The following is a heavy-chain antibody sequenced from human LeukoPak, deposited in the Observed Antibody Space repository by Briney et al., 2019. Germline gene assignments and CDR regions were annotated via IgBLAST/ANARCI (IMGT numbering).Heavy chain of an antibody. CDR1: GYTLTELS. CDR3: ATHALGSSYYFDY. D-gene: IGHD7-27*01. J-gene: IGHJ4*02. CDR2: FDPEDGET. Sequence: ASVTVSCTVSGYTLTELSMHWVRQAPGKGLEWMGGFDPEDGETIYAQKFQGRVTMTEDTSTDTAYMELSSLRSEDTAVYYCATHALGSSYYFDYWGQGTLVTVSS. V-gene: IGHV1-24*01.